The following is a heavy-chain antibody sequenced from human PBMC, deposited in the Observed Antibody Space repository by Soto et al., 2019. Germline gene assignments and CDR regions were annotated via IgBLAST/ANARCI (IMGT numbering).Heavy chain of an antibody. Sequence: LETLSGTCRVADGSGSSASEYWNWIRQAPGKGLEWIGYIYYSGSTNYNPSLKSRVTMSVDTSKNQFSLKLSSVTAADTAVYYCARDAKVGASTGFDYWGQGTLVTVSS. CDR1: DGSGSSASEY. CDR3: ARDAKVGASTGFDY. V-gene: IGHV4-61*01. J-gene: IGHJ4*02. CDR2: IYYSGST. D-gene: IGHD1-26*01.